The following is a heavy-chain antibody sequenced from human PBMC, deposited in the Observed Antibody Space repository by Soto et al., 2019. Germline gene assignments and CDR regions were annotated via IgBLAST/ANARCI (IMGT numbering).Heavy chain of an antibody. Sequence: EVQLLESGGGLVQPGGSLRLSCAASGFTFSSYAMSWVRQAPGKGLEWVSAISGSGGSTYYADSVKGRFTISRDNSKKTLYLQMNSLRAEDTAVYYCAKDGLYCSNGVCWFDPWGQGTLVTVSS. CDR1: GFTFSSYA. CDR3: AKDGLYCSNGVCWFDP. V-gene: IGHV3-23*01. CDR2: ISGSGGST. J-gene: IGHJ5*02. D-gene: IGHD2-8*01.